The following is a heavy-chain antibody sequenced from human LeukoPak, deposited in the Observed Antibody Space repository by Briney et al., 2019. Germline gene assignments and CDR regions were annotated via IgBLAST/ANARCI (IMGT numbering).Heavy chain of an antibody. CDR1: GFTFSSYG. D-gene: IGHD3-22*01. V-gene: IGHV3-48*04. J-gene: IGHJ5*02. CDR3: ARDAQTYYYDSSGYPNWFDP. CDR2: ISSSGSTI. Sequence: GGSLRLSCAASGFTFSSYGMSWVRQAPGKGLEWVSYISSSGSTIYYADSVKGRFTISRDNAKNSLYLQMNSLRAEDTAVYYCARDAQTYYYDSSGYPNWFDPWGQGTLVTVSS.